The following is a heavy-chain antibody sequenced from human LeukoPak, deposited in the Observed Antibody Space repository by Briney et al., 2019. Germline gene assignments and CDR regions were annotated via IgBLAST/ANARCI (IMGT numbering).Heavy chain of an antibody. D-gene: IGHD3-9*01. J-gene: IGHJ4*02. V-gene: IGHV4-4*07. CDR3: ARGGWADWFPCDY. CDR1: GDSISNYY. CDR2: IYSNGNT. Sequence: SETLSLTCNVSGDSISNYYWNWIRQPAGKGLEWIGRIYSNGNTNYNPSPTSRVTMSLDTSKNQVSLKVYSMTAADTAVYFCARGGWADWFPCDYWGQGTLVTVSS.